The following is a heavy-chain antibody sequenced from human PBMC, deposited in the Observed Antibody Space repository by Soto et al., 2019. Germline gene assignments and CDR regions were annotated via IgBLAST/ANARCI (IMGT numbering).Heavy chain of an antibody. CDR3: AYSSTPFDY. CDR2: ISGSGGST. Sequence: EVQLLESGGGLVQTGGSLRLSCAASGFTFSSYAMSWVRQAPGKGLECVSAISGSGGSTYYSDSVKGRFTISRDNSKNTLYLQMHILRAEDTAVYYCAYSSTPFDYWGQGTLVTVSS. D-gene: IGHD6-13*01. J-gene: IGHJ4*02. V-gene: IGHV3-23*01. CDR1: GFTFSSYA.